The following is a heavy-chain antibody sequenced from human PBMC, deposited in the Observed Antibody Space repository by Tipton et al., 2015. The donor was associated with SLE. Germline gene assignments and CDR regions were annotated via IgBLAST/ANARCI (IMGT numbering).Heavy chain of an antibody. CDR1: DDSVSSAYY. CDR2: IYRTGTT. Sequence: TLSLTCIVSDDSVSSAYYWAWIRQPPGKGLQWIACIYRTGTTYVNPSLKSRVTISVDTSKNQFSLKLSSVTAADTAVYYCARALSSSGGFDYWGQGTLVTVSS. J-gene: IGHJ4*02. V-gene: IGHV4-38-2*02. D-gene: IGHD6-13*01. CDR3: ARALSSSGGFDY.